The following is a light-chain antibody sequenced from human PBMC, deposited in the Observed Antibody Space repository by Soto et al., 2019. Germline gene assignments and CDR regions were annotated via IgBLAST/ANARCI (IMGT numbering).Light chain of an antibody. CDR1: TGAVTSGYY. CDR3: LLYYGGQLGV. J-gene: IGLJ2*01. V-gene: IGLV7-43*01. CDR2: STN. Sequence: QTVVTQESSLTVSPGGTVTLTCATSTGAVTSGYYPNWFQQKPGQAPRALIYSTNNKYSWTPARFSGSLLGGKAALTLSGVQPEDEVDYYCLLYYGGQLGVFGGGTKLTVL.